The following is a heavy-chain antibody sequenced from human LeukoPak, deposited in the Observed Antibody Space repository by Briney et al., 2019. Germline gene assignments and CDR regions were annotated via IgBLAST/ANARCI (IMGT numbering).Heavy chain of an antibody. J-gene: IGHJ4*02. CDR3: ARERVFDY. CDR2: ISGGGTNT. D-gene: IGHD1-26*01. V-gene: IGHV3-23*01. CDR1: GFTFSTSA. Sequence: GGSLRLSCAASGFTFSTSAMSWVRQAPGKGLEWVSGISGGGTNTYFRDSVKGRFTISRDNAKNSLYLQMNSLRAEDTAVYYCARERVFDYWGQGTLVTVSS.